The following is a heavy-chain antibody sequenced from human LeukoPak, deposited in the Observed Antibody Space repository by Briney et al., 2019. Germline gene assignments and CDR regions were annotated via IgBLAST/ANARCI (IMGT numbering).Heavy chain of an antibody. Sequence: SETLSLTCTVSGNSITSYYWSWIRQPPGKGLEWIGYIYDSGSTNYNPSLKSRVTISVDTSKNQFSLKLSSVTAADTAVYYCARMHYGSGTHCFDYWGQGTLVTVSS. V-gene: IGHV4-59*01. D-gene: IGHD3-10*01. CDR3: ARMHYGSGTHCFDY. CDR1: GNSITSYY. J-gene: IGHJ4*02. CDR2: IYDSGST.